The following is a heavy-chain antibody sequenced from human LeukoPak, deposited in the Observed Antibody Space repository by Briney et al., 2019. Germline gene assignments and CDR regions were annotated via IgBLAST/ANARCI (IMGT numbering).Heavy chain of an antibody. J-gene: IGHJ3*02. CDR2: IIPIFGTA. CDR3: ASSHLVYDYGDPDAFDI. Sequence: ASVKVSCKASGGTFSSYAISWVRQAPGQGLEWMGGIIPIFGTANYAQKFQGRVTITADESTSTAYMELSSLRPEDTAVYYCASSHLVYDYGDPDAFDIWGQGTMVTVSS. V-gene: IGHV1-69*13. D-gene: IGHD4-17*01. CDR1: GGTFSSYA.